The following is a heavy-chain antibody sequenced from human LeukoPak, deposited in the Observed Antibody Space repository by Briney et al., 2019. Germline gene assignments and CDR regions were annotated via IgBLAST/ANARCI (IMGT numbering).Heavy chain of an antibody. CDR2: INAGTGDT. Sequence: GASVKVSCKASGYTFTTCSIHWVRQAPGQRLEWMGWINAGTGDTKYSQRFQGRVTFTRDTSASTAYMELSSLRSEDTAVYYCAREARLTYWGQGTLVTVSS. CDR3: AREARLTY. V-gene: IGHV1-3*01. J-gene: IGHJ4*02. CDR1: GYTFTTCS. D-gene: IGHD2-21*02.